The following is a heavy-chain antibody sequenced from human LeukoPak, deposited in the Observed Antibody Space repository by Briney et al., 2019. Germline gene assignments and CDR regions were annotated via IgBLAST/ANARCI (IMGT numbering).Heavy chain of an antibody. J-gene: IGHJ4*02. D-gene: IGHD6-19*01. CDR3: ARPSSSSGWYVDY. CDR2: INPNSGGT. Sequence: ASVKVSCKASGYTFTGYYMHWVRQAPGQGLEWMGWINPNSGGTNYAQKFQGRVTMTRDTSISTAYMELSRLRSDDTAVYYCARPSSSSGWYVDYWGQGTLVTVSS. V-gene: IGHV1-2*02. CDR1: GYTFTGYY.